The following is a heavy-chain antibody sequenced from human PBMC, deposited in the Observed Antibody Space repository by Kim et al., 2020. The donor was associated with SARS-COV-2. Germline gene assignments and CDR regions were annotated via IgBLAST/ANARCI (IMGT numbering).Heavy chain of an antibody. CDR2: IYYGATT. J-gene: IGHJ6*01. CDR3: ARLGPVTTIYYYCMDV. CDR1: GFIVSNTY. D-gene: IGHD4-17*01. V-gene: IGHV3-53*01. Sequence: GGSLRLSCAPSGFIVSNTYLSWVRQAPGKGLEWVSVIYYGATTYYSDAVKGRFTTSRDNSSNTVYLQMNSLRADDTAADYCARLGPVTTIYYYCMDVRG.